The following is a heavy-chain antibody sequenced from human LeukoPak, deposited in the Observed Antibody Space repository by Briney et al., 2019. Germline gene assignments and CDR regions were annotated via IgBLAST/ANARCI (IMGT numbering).Heavy chain of an antibody. CDR2: LYSSGTT. CDR3: ARSSNGWLLRAW. V-gene: IGHV4-39*01. D-gene: IGHD6-19*01. Sequence: SETLSLPFPVSGDSISSSSYYWGWIRPPPGKGLEWIGSLYSSGTTYYNPSLKSRVTISVDTYKNQFSLKLSSVTAADTAVYYCARSSNGWLLRAWWGQGTLVTVSS. J-gene: IGHJ4*02. CDR1: GDSISSSSYY.